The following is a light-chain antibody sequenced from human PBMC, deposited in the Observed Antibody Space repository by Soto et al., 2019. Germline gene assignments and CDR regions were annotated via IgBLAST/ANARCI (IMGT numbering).Light chain of an antibody. CDR1: QRFXSN. CDR2: DES. J-gene: IGKJ4*01. Sequence: VLTQCAATLSFAPVESATLPCRASQRFXSNFAWYKRKPGQAPRVLSXDESNRATGIPARFIGSGSGKDFTLIISSREPEDSAVYYCQHRGYRSSRTFGGGTTVDIK. V-gene: IGKV3-11*01. CDR3: QHRGYRSSRT.